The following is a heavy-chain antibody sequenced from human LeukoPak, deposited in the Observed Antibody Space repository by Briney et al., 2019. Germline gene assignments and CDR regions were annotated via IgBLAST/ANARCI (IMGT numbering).Heavy chain of an antibody. Sequence: PGGSLRLSCAASGFTFNNYAMSWVRQAPGKGLEWVAVISYDGSNKYYADSVKGRFTISRDNSKNTLYLQMNSLRAEDTAVYYCAKSAYDYWGQGTLVTVSS. CDR1: GFTFNNYA. J-gene: IGHJ4*02. V-gene: IGHV3-30*18. CDR3: AKSAYDY. CDR2: ISYDGSNK.